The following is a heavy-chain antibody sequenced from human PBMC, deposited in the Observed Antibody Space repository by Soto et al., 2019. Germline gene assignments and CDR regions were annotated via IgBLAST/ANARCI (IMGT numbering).Heavy chain of an antibody. D-gene: IGHD1-26*01. CDR3: ASGGNYGSDY. V-gene: IGHV3-74*01. Sequence: PGGSLRLSCAASGFTFRSHWMHWVRQAPGKGLVWVSRISGDGSSTHYADSVKGRFTISRDNVKNTLYLQMNSLRAEDTAVYYCASGGNYGSDYWGQGTLDTVSS. CDR1: GFTFRSHW. CDR2: ISGDGSST. J-gene: IGHJ4*02.